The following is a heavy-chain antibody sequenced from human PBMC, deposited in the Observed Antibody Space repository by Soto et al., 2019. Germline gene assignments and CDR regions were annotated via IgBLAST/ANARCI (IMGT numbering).Heavy chain of an antibody. J-gene: IGHJ6*02. V-gene: IGHV1-3*01. CDR2: INAGNGNT. Sequence: ASVKVSCKASGYTFTSYAMHWVRQAPGQRLEWMGWINAGNGNTKYSQKFQGRVTITRDTSASTAYMELSSLRSEDTAVYYCARDTKLDTAMDYYYYYGMDVWGQGTTVTVSS. CDR3: ARDTKLDTAMDYYYYYGMDV. D-gene: IGHD5-18*01. CDR1: GYTFTSYA.